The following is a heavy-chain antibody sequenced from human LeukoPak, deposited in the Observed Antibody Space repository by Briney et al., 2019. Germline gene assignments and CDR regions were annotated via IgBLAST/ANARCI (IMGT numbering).Heavy chain of an antibody. CDR3: ALTSYYDSSGYYYDGVDY. CDR2: MYNSGST. V-gene: IGHV4-61*05. J-gene: IGHJ4*02. D-gene: IGHD3-22*01. Sequence: SETLSLTCTVSGGSISSSSYYWGWIRQPPGKGLEWIGYMYNSGSTNYNPSLKSRVTISVDTSKNQFSLKLSSVTAADTAVYYCALTSYYDSSGYYYDGVDYWGQGTLVTVSS. CDR1: GGSISSSSYY.